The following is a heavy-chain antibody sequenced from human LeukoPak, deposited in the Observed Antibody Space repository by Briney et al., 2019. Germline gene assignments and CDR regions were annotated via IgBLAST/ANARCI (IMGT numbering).Heavy chain of an antibody. J-gene: IGHJ4*02. CDR3: ARMAVANDY. CDR1: GFTFSSYW. CDR2: INTDGSST. V-gene: IGHV3-74*01. Sequence: PGGSLTLSCLASGFTFSSYWMDWVRPPPGKVLVWGSRINTDGSSTSYADSVKGRFTISRDNAKNTLYMQMNSLRDEDTAVYYCARMAVANDYWGQGTLVTVSS. D-gene: IGHD6-19*01.